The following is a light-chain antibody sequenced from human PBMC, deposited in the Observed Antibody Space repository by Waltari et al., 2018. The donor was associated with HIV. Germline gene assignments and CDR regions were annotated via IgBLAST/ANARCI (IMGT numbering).Light chain of an antibody. V-gene: IGLV2-14*01. CDR3: SSYTTRSTVI. CDR2: GVS. J-gene: IGLJ2*01. Sequence: QSALTQPASVSGSPGQSITISCTGTSTDVGHYDYVSWYRQHPGKAPKLIIYGVSNRPSGVSNRFSGSKSVNTASLTISGLQAEDEADYYCSSYTTRSTVIFGGGTKLTVL. CDR1: STDVGHYDY.